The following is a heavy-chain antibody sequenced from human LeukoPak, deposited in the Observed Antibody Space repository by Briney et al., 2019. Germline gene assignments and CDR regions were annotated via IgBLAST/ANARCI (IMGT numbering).Heavy chain of an antibody. CDR1: GGSFSGYY. Sequence: PSETLSLTFAVYGGSFSGYYWSWIRQPPGKGLEWIWEINHSGSTNYNPSLKSRVTISVDTSKNQFSLKLSSVTAADTAVYYCARGYSSSWYVDPWGQGTLVTVSS. CDR2: INHSGST. V-gene: IGHV4-34*01. D-gene: IGHD6-13*01. CDR3: ARGYSSSWYVDP. J-gene: IGHJ5*02.